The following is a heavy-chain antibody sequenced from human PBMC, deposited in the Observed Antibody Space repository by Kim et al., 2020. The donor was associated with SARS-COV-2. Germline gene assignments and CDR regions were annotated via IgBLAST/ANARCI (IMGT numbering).Heavy chain of an antibody. J-gene: IGHJ4*02. CDR3: ARGRWGGSDY. D-gene: IGHD3-16*01. CDR2: ST. V-gene: IGHV4-34*01. Sequence: STNYNPSLKSRVTISVDTSKNQFSLKLSSVTAADTAVYYCARGRWGGSDYWGQGTLVTVSS.